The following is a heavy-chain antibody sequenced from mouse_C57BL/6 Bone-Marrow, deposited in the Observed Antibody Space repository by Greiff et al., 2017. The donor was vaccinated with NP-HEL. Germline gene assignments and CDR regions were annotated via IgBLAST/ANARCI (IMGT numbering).Heavy chain of an antibody. J-gene: IGHJ1*03. CDR2: ISYSGST. D-gene: IGHD1-1*01. CDR3: ARSLDYYGSSYWYFDV. Sequence: EVQLQQSGPGLAKPSQTLSLTCSVTGYSITSDYWNWIRKFPGNKLEYMGYISYSGSTYYNPSLKSRISITRDTSKNQYYLQLNSVTTEDTATYYCARSLDYYGSSYWYFDVWGTGTTVTVSS. V-gene: IGHV3-8*01. CDR1: GYSITSDY.